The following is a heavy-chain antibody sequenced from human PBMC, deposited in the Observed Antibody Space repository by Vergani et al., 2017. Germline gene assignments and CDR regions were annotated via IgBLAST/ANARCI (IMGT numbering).Heavy chain of an antibody. D-gene: IGHD6-19*01. Sequence: QVQLVQSGAEVKKPGASVKVPCKASGYTFTSYAMHWVRQAPGQRLEWMGWINTGNGNTKYSQKFQGRVTITRDTSASTAYMELSSLRSEDTAVYYCAREYSSGWYLRYFDLWGRGTLVTVSS. V-gene: IGHV1-3*04. CDR2: INTGNGNT. CDR1: GYTFTSYA. J-gene: IGHJ2*01. CDR3: AREYSSGWYLRYFDL.